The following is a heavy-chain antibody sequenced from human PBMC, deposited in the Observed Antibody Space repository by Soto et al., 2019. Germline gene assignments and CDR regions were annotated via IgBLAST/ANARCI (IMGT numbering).Heavy chain of an antibody. D-gene: IGHD3-3*01. Sequence: SQTLRHTYALSGGSISRVGYYWSWILQHQKKGLEWIGYIYYSGSTYYNPSLKSRVTISVDTSKNQFSLKLSSVTAADTAVYYCARVKHGTYYAFCSGIYFDSLGHGPRVT. CDR1: GGSISRVGYY. CDR3: ARVKHGTYYAFCSGIYFDS. V-gene: IGHV4-31*11. CDR2: IYYSGST. J-gene: IGHJ4*01.